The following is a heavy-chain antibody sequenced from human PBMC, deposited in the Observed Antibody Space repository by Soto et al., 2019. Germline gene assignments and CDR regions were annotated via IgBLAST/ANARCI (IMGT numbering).Heavy chain of an antibody. J-gene: IGHJ4*02. Sequence: EVQLLESGGGLVQPGGSLALSCAASGFTHSTYAMSWVRQAPGKGLEWVSVITGSGGTTYYADSVKGRFTITRDDSKNTLYLQMNSLRVGDTAVYYCAKHRGGGYSNYDYWGQGTLVTVSS. CDR3: AKHRGGGYSNYDY. D-gene: IGHD4-4*01. CDR1: GFTHSTYA. V-gene: IGHV3-23*01. CDR2: ITGSGGTT.